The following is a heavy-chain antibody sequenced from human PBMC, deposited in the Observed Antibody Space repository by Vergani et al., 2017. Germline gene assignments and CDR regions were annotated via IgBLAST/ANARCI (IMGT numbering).Heavy chain of an antibody. J-gene: IGHJ5*02. Sequence: QVQLQASGPGLVKPSETLSLTCTVSGGSISSYYWSWIRQPPGKGLEWIGYIYYSGSTNYNPSLKSRVTISVDTSKNQFSLKLSSVTAADTAVYYCARSVGGYQLLWFDPWGQGTLVTVSS. CDR2: IYYSGST. D-gene: IGHD2-2*01. V-gene: IGHV4-59*01. CDR1: GGSISSYY. CDR3: ARSVGGYQLLWFDP.